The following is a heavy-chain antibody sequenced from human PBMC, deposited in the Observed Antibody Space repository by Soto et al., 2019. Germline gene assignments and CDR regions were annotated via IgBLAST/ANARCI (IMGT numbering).Heavy chain of an antibody. Sequence: QLQLQESGPGLVKPSETLSLTCNVSGGSINTFSYYWGWIRQPPGKGLEWIGSIYYSGSTFYNPSLRSRVTISVDTSKNQFSLMLSSVTAADTAVYYCAKRGAVTSLDYWGQGTLVTVSS. V-gene: IGHV4-39*01. CDR2: IYYSGST. CDR1: GGSINTFSYY. J-gene: IGHJ4*02. D-gene: IGHD4-17*01. CDR3: AKRGAVTSLDY.